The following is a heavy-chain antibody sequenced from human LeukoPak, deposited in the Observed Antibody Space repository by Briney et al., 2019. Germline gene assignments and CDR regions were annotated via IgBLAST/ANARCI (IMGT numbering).Heavy chain of an antibody. J-gene: IGHJ5*02. CDR3: AKDVLLWFGEPSVDWFDP. D-gene: IGHD3-10*01. CDR2: ISGSGGST. CDR1: GFTFSSYA. V-gene: IGHV3-23*01. Sequence: GGSLRLSCAASGFTFSSYAMSWVRQAPGKGLEWVSAISGSGGSTYYADSVKGRFTISRDNSKNTLYLQMNSLRAEDPAVYYCAKDVLLWFGEPSVDWFDPWGQGTLVTVSS.